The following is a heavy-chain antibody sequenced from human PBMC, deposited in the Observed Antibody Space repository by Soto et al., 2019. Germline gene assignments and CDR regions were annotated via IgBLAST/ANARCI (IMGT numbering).Heavy chain of an antibody. CDR3: ARVDFYDSSGYYSFYFDY. Sequence: SETLSLTCTVSGGSISSYYWSWIRQPPGKGLEWIGYIYYSGSTNYNPSLKSRVTISVDTSKNQFSLKLSSVTAADTAVYYCARVDFYDSSGYYSFYFDYWGQGTLVTVSS. D-gene: IGHD3-22*01. J-gene: IGHJ4*02. CDR2: IYYSGST. V-gene: IGHV4-59*01. CDR1: GGSISSYY.